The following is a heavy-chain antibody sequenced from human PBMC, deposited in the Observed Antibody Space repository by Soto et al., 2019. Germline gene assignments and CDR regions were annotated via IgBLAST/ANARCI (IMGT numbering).Heavy chain of an antibody. Sequence: QVQLVESGGGVVQPGRSLRLSCAASGFTFSRYAIHWVRQAPGKGLEWVAVISYDGSNKYYADSVKGRFTISRDNSKNTLYLQRNSLRAEDTAVYSCAREENIAVVPDYWGQGTLVTVSS. CDR2: ISYDGSNK. J-gene: IGHJ4*02. CDR1: GFTFSRYA. D-gene: IGHD6-19*01. CDR3: AREENIAVVPDY. V-gene: IGHV3-30-3*01.